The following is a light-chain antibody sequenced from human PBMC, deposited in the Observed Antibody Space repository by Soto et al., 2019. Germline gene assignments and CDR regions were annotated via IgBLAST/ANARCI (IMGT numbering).Light chain of an antibody. CDR2: AAS. CDR3: QRSYSTRVT. J-gene: IGKJ3*01. CDR1: QSISSY. V-gene: IGKV1-39*01. Sequence: DIQMTQSPSSLSASVGDRVTITCRASQSISSYLNWYQQKPGKAPKLLIYAASSLQSGVPSRFSGSGSGTDFTLTISSLQPEDFATYYCQRSYSTRVTFGPGTKVDIK.